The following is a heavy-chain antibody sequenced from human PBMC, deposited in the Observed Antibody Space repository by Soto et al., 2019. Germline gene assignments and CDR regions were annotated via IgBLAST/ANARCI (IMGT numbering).Heavy chain of an antibody. D-gene: IGHD3-22*01. Sequence: QVQLVQSGAEVKKPGSSVKVSCKASGGTFSSYTISWVRQAPGQGLEWMGRIISILGIANYAQKFQGRVTITADKSTSKAYMELSSLRAEDTAVYYCARDPHYYYDSSGYFPVWGQGTLVTVSS. CDR2: IISILGIA. CDR1: GGTFSSYT. V-gene: IGHV1-69*08. J-gene: IGHJ4*02. CDR3: ARDPHYYYDSSGYFPV.